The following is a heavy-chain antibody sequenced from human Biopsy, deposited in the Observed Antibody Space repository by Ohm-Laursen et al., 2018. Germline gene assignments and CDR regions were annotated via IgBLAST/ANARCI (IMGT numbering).Heavy chain of an antibody. CDR2: IIPILGTV. CDR1: GDTFTTSA. CDR3: ASGDIGGIGLDV. Sequence: GASVKVSCKASGDTFTTSAISWVRQVPGQGLDWMGRIIPILGTVDYGQNFQGRVTIRADTSTTFLELTSSRYDDTAVYYCASGDIGGIGLDVWGLGTTVTVSS. D-gene: IGHD3-10*01. V-gene: IGHV1-69*04. J-gene: IGHJ6*02.